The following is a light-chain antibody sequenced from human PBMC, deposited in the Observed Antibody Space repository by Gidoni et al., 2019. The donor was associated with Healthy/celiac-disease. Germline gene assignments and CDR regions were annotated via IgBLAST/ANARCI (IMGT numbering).Light chain of an antibody. V-gene: IGKV1-27*01. CDR1: QGISNN. CDR2: AAS. Sequence: DIQMTQSPSSLSASVGDRVTITGRASQGISNNLDWYQQKPGKAPKLLIYAASNLQSGVPSRLSGGGAGTDFTLTNSSLQPDDLATYYCQNYNRAPLTFGGGTKVEIK. CDR3: QNYNRAPLT. J-gene: IGKJ4*01.